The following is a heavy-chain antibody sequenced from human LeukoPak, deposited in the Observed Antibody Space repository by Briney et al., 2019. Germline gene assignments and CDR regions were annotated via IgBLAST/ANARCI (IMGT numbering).Heavy chain of an antibody. D-gene: IGHD3-9*01. CDR2: ISGSGGST. Sequence: GGSLRLSCAASGFTFSSYAMSWVRQAPGKGLEWVSAISGSGGSTYYADSVKGRFTISRDNSKNTLYLQMNSLRAEDTAVYYCAKGGPQEGLYDILTGYFSYYYYGMDVWGQGTTVTVSS. J-gene: IGHJ6*02. CDR3: AKGGPQEGLYDILTGYFSYYYYGMDV. CDR1: GFTFSSYA. V-gene: IGHV3-23*01.